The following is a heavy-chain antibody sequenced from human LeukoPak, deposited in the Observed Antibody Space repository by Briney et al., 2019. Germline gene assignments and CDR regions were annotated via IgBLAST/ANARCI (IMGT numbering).Heavy chain of an antibody. CDR3: ARAIPTSGDYDGDYYYGLDV. CDR2: IYHSGST. V-gene: IGHV4-4*02. CDR1: GGYISSSNW. Sequence: SETLSLTCAVSGGYISSSNWWSWVRQPPGKGLEWIGEIYHSGSTNYNPSLKSRVTISVDKSKNQFSLKLSSVTAADTAVYYCARAIPTSGDYDGDYYYGLDVWGKGTTVTVSS. J-gene: IGHJ6*04. D-gene: IGHD4-17*01.